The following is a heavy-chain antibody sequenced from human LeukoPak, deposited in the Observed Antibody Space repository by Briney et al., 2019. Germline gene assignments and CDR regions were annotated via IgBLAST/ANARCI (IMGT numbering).Heavy chain of an antibody. Sequence: PGGSLRLSCAASGFTFNNYGMHWVRQAPGKGLEWVAFIRYDGGNKYYADSVKGRFTISRDNSKNTLYLQMNSLRAEDTAVYYCAKTQGYSYGSFDYWGQGTLVTVSS. D-gene: IGHD5-18*01. CDR3: AKTQGYSYGSFDY. V-gene: IGHV3-30*02. CDR2: IRYDGGNK. CDR1: GFTFNNYG. J-gene: IGHJ4*02.